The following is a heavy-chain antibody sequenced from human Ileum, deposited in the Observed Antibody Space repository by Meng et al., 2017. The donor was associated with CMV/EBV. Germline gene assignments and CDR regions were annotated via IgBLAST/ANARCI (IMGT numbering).Heavy chain of an antibody. D-gene: IGHD2-21*01. J-gene: IGHJ4*02. CDR3: AGVFQPNYCGDNCYSDY. CDR1: GFTFSSYA. CDR2: ISYDGSNK. Sequence: GESLKISCAASGFTFSSYAMHWVRQAPGKGLEWVAVISYDGSNKYYADSVKGRFTISRNNSKNTLYLQMNSLRAEDKAIYYCAGVFQPNYCGDNCYSDYWGQGTLVTVSS. V-gene: IGHV3-30*14.